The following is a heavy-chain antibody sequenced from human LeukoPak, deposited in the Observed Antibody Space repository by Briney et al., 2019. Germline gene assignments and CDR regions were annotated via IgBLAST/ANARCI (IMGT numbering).Heavy chain of an antibody. CDR2: IYHRGDT. CDR3: ASRLVDNRPFDY. Sequence: PSETLSLTCTVSGYSITSGYYWGWIRQPPGKGLEWIGSIYHRGDTYYNPSLKSRITISRDTSKNQFSLRLTSVTAADTAVHYCASRLVDNRPFDYWGQGTLVTVSS. J-gene: IGHJ4*02. CDR1: GYSITSGYY. D-gene: IGHD1-14*01. V-gene: IGHV4-38-2*02.